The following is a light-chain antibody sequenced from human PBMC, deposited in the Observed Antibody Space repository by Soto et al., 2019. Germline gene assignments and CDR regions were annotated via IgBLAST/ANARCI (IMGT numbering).Light chain of an antibody. J-gene: IGKJ5*01. CDR3: QQYGSSPLIT. Sequence: EMVWRQFPGTCPLPQGERAPPSSRASRSVSGSSLAWYQQNPGQAPRLLIYGASSRATGIPDRFSGSGSGTDFTLTISRLEPEDFAVYYCQQYGSSPLITFGQGTRLEIK. CDR1: RSVSGSS. CDR2: GAS. V-gene: IGKV3-20*01.